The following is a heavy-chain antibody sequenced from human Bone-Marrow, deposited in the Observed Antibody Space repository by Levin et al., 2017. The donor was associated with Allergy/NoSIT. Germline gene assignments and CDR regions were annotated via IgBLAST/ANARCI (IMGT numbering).Heavy chain of an antibody. CDR3: ARGSWLGGLVRLHP. V-gene: IGHV3-11*01. D-gene: IGHD3-10*01. CDR2: INSRGHII. Sequence: GGSLRLSCAASGFNFSDYYMNWIRQAPGKGLEWIAYINSRGHIIQYADSVKGRFTISRDNSKQSLYLQMDRLTDEDTAKYYCARGSWLGGLVRLHPWGQGTLVIVSS. CDR1: GFNFSDYY. J-gene: IGHJ5*02.